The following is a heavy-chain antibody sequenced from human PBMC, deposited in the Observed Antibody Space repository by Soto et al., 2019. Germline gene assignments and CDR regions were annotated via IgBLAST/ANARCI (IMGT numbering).Heavy chain of an antibody. CDR1: GYTFTSYA. Sequence: QVQLVQSGAEEKKPGASVKVSCKASGYTFTSYAMHWVRQAPGQRLEWMGWINAGNGNTKYSQKFQGRVTVTRDTSASTAYMELSSLRSEDTAVYYCARGITLPTPLDYWGQGTLVTVSS. J-gene: IGHJ4*02. V-gene: IGHV1-3*05. D-gene: IGHD1-20*01. CDR2: INAGNGNT. CDR3: ARGITLPTPLDY.